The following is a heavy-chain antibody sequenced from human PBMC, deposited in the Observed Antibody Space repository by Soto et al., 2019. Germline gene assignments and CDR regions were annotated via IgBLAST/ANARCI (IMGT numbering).Heavy chain of an antibody. CDR1: GFTFSSFE. CDR3: ARALSGDPQYFDY. Sequence: PGGSLRLSCAASGFTFSSFEMNWVRQAPGKGLQWVSYISSSGSIIYYADSVKGRFTISRDNAKNSLYLQMNSLRAGDTAVYYCARALSGDPQYFDYWXQGTLVTVSS. CDR2: ISSSGSII. V-gene: IGHV3-48*03. D-gene: IGHD4-17*01. J-gene: IGHJ4*02.